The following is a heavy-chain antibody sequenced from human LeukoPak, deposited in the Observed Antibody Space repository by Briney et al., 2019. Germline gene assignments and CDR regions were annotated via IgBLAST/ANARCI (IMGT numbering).Heavy chain of an antibody. Sequence: SQTLSLTCTVSGGSISSGSYYWSWIRQPAGKGLEWIGRIYTSGSTNYNPSLKSRVTISVDTSKNQFSLKLSSVTAAETAVYYCARELYYDFWSGYPNDWYYYMDVWGKGTTVTVSS. J-gene: IGHJ6*03. CDR3: ARELYYDFWSGYPNDWYYYMDV. CDR1: GGSISSGSYY. V-gene: IGHV4-61*02. D-gene: IGHD3-3*01. CDR2: IYTSGST.